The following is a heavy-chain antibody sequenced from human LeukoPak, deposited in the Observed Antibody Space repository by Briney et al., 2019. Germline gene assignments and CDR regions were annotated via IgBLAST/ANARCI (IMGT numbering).Heavy chain of an antibody. J-gene: IGHJ4*02. CDR1: GFSFSSYA. CDR3: ARDGVVRDCSSTSCPPTY. V-gene: IGHV3-30*04. CDR2: TSYDGSNK. D-gene: IGHD2-2*01. Sequence: GRSLRLSCAASGFSFSSYAMHWVRQAPGKGLEWVAVTSYDGSNKYYADSVKGRFTISRDNSKSTLYLQMNSLRAEDTAVYYCARDGVVRDCSSTSCPPTYWGQGTLVTVSS.